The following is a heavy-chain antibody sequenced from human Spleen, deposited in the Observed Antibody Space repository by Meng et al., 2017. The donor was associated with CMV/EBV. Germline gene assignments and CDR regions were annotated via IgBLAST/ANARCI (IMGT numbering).Heavy chain of an antibody. J-gene: IGHJ6*02. CDR3: ARGVTMDRDKYYFYYYGMDV. CDR2: INHSGST. CDR1: SGSFSGYF. D-gene: IGHD3-10*01. V-gene: IGHV4-34*01. Sequence: SETLSLTCAVDSGSFSGYFWTWIRQPPGKGLEWIGEINHSGSTNYNPSLKRRVIITVDTSKNQFSLKVNSVTAADTAVYYCARGVTMDRDKYYFYYYGMDVWGQGTTVTVSS.